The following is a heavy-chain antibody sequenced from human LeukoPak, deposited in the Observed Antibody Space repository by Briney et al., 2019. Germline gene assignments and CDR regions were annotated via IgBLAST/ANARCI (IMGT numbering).Heavy chain of an antibody. D-gene: IGHD1-26*01. CDR3: AAVTRELLFDY. CDR1: GGSISSGSYY. Sequence: SQTQSLTCTVSGGSISSGSYYWSWIRQPAGKGLEWIGRIYTSGSTNYNPSLKSRVTISVDTSKNQFSLKLSSVTAADTAVYYCAAVTRELLFDYWGQGTLVTVSS. V-gene: IGHV4-61*02. J-gene: IGHJ4*02. CDR2: IYTSGST.